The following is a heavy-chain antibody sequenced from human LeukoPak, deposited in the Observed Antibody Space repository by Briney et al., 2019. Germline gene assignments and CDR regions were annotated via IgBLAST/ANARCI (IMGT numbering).Heavy chain of an antibody. CDR1: GFTFSSYA. Sequence: GGSLRLSCAASGFTFSSYAMCWVRQAPGKGLEWVSAISGSGGSTYYADSVKGRFTISRDNSKNTLYLQMNSLRAEDTAVYYCAKAHCSSTSCYSYYGMDVWGQGTTVTVSS. D-gene: IGHD2-2*02. CDR2: ISGSGGST. V-gene: IGHV3-23*01. J-gene: IGHJ6*02. CDR3: AKAHCSSTSCYSYYGMDV.